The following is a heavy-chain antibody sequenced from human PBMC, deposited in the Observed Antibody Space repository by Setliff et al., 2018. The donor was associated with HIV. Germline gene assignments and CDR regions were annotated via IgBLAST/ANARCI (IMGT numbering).Heavy chain of an antibody. D-gene: IGHD3-16*01. CDR3: ARGVGGYSARKDRELNYYFYIDV. Sequence: SETLSLTCAVYGGSFSDYSCGWVRQPPGKGLEWIGEINHSGGTNYDPSLKSRVTISVDTSKNQFSLKLTSVTAADTAVYYCARGVGGYSARKDRELNYYFYIDVWDKGTTVTVSS. J-gene: IGHJ6*03. V-gene: IGHV4-34*01. CDR1: GGSFSDYS. CDR2: INHSGGT.